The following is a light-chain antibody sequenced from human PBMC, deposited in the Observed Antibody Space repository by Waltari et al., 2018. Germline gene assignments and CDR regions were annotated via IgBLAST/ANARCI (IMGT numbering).Light chain of an antibody. CDR2: SNN. CDR1: SSNIESNT. J-gene: IGLJ2*01. V-gene: IGLV1-44*01. CDR3: AVWDDSLSGVV. Sequence: QSVLTQAPSASGTPGRRVTISCSGSSSNIESNTVNWYQQLPGTAPKLRIYSNNQRPSGGPDRFSGSKSGPSASLAISGLQSEDEAEYSCAVWDDSLSGVVFGGGTKLTVL.